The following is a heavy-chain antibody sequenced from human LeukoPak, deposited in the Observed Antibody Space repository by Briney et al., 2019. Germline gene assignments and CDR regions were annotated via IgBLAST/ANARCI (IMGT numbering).Heavy chain of an antibody. Sequence: GASVKVSCKASGYTFIGYYMHWVRQAPGQGLEWMGWINPNSGGTNYARKFQGRVTMTRDTSISTAYMELSRLRSDDTAVYYCARDGGYSYGYSVDYWGQGTLVTVSS. D-gene: IGHD5-18*01. CDR3: ARDGGYSYGYSVDY. J-gene: IGHJ4*02. V-gene: IGHV1-2*02. CDR1: GYTFIGYY. CDR2: INPNSGGT.